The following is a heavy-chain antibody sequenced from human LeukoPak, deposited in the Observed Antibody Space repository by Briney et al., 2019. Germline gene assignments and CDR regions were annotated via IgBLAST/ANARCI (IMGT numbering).Heavy chain of an antibody. J-gene: IGHJ5*02. CDR2: INHSGST. D-gene: IGHD2-2*01. CDR3: ARGKYCSSTSCYVFRFDP. Sequence: SETLSLTCAVYGGSFSGYYWSWIRQPPGKGLEWIGKINHSGSTNYNPSLKSRVTISVDTSKNQFSLKLSSVTAADTAVYYCARGKYCSSTSCYVFRFDPWGQGTLVTVSS. V-gene: IGHV4-34*01. CDR1: GGSFSGYY.